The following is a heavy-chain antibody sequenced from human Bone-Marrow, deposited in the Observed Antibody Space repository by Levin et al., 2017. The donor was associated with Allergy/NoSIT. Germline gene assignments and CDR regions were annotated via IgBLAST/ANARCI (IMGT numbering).Heavy chain of an antibody. Sequence: PGGSLRLSCTASGFTFRNYNMNWVRQAPGKGLEWVSYISSSSNTIYYADSVKGRFTISRDNAKNSLYLQMDSLGSEDTAVYYCARDPVQDYGDVRSGYYYYYDMDVWGQGTTVTVSS. D-gene: IGHD4-17*01. J-gene: IGHJ6*02. V-gene: IGHV3-48*01. CDR3: ARDPVQDYGDVRSGYYYYYDMDV. CDR2: ISSSSNTI. CDR1: GFTFRNYN.